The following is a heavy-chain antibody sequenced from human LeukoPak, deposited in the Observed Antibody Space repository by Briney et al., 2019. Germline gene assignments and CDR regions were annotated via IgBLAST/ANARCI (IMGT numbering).Heavy chain of an antibody. CDR3: ARFGYVAAVDV. V-gene: IGHV3-7*01. CDR2: INPAGSET. D-gene: IGHD2-15*01. J-gene: IGHJ4*02. CDR1: EFSFSAYW. Sequence: GGSLRLSCAASEFSFSAYWMTWVRQAPGTGLEWVANINPAGSETYYVDPVKGRFSISRDNAKNLVYLQMNSLRAEDTAVYHCARFGYVAAVDVWGQGTPVTVSS.